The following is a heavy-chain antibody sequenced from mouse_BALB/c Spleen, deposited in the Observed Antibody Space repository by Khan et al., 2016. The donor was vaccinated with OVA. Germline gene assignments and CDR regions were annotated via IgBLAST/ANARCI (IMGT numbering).Heavy chain of an antibody. CDR3: ARDGSTTGFAY. CDR2: IDPFNGGT. D-gene: IGHD2-14*01. J-gene: IGHJ3*01. Sequence: LQQSGPELMKPGASVKISCKACGYSFTSYYMHWVKQSHGKSLEWIGYIDPFNGGTSYNRKFKGKATLTVDKSSSTAYMHLSSLTSEDSAVYYCARDGSTTGFAYWGQGTLVTVSA. CDR1: GYSFTSYY. V-gene: IGHV1S135*01.